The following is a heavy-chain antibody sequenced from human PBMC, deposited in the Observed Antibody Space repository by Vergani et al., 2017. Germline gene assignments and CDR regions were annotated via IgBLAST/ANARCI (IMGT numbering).Heavy chain of an antibody. Sequence: QVQLQESGPGLVKPSETLSLTCTVSGGSTSSYYWSWIRQPAGKGLEWIGRIYTSGSTNYNPSLKSRVTMSVDTSKNQFSLKLSSVTAADTAVYYCARDRRYYRNYYYYYYMDVWGKGTTVTVSS. D-gene: IGHD4-11*01. CDR1: GGSTSSYY. CDR2: IYTSGST. V-gene: IGHV4-4*07. J-gene: IGHJ6*03. CDR3: ARDRRYYRNYYYYYYMDV.